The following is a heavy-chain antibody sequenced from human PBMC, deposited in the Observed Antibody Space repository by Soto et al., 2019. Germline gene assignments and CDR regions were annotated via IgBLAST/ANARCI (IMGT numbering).Heavy chain of an antibody. J-gene: IGHJ6*03. CDR1: GGSFSSYY. V-gene: IGHV4-59*08. CDR2: IYYSGST. Sequence: QVQLQESGPGLVRPSETLSLTCTVSGGSFSSYYWTWIRQSPGKGLEWIGYIYYSGSTDYNPSLRGRLAISIDTSKNQFSLRLNSMPAADTPVYYCAGRDCSGTNCYYLDYYYMDVWGKGTTVTVSS. D-gene: IGHD2-2*01. CDR3: AGRDCSGTNCYYLDYYYMDV.